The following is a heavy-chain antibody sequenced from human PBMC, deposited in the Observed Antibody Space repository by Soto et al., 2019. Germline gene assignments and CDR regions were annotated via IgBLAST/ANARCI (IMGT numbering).Heavy chain of an antibody. CDR3: AKDGFTDRGDDYFDY. CDR1: GYTFTGYY. CDR2: IGASGDIT. V-gene: IGHV3-23*01. D-gene: IGHD2-21*02. J-gene: IGHJ4*02. Sequence: SCKASGYTFTGYYMHWVRQAPGKGLEWVAGIGASGDITWYADSVKGRLSISRDNSKNTLYLQLNSLRFEDTAVYYCAKDGFTDRGDDYFDYWGPGTLVTVSS.